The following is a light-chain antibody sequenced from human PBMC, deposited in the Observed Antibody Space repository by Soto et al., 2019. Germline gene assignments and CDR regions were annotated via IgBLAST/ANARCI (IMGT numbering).Light chain of an antibody. Sequence: DIQMTQSPSTLSASVGDRVTITCRPSQSISSWLAWYQQKPGKAPKLLIYDASSLESGVPSRFRGSGSGTEFTLTISSLQPDDFATYYCQQYNSYPDTFGQGTKMEIK. V-gene: IGKV1-5*01. CDR2: DAS. CDR1: QSISSW. J-gene: IGKJ2*01. CDR3: QQYNSYPDT.